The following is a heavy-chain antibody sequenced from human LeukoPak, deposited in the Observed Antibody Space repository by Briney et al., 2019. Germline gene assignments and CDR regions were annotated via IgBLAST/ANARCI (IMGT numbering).Heavy chain of an antibody. Sequence: PGGSLRLSCAAFSSYWMTWVRQAPGKGLEWVANIKQDGSEKYYVDSVKGRFTISRDNSKNTLYLQMNSLRAEDTAVYYCAKEEVVAATPFDYWGQGTLVTVSS. CDR1: SSYW. D-gene: IGHD2-15*01. J-gene: IGHJ4*02. V-gene: IGHV3-7*01. CDR3: AKEEVVAATPFDY. CDR2: IKQDGSEK.